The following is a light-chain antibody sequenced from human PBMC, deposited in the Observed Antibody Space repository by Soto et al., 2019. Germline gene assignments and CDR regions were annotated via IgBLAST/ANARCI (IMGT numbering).Light chain of an antibody. J-gene: IGKJ1*01. CDR2: AAS. Sequence: DIQMTQSPSSLSASAGDRVIITCRTSQSISNYLNWYQQKPGKAPKLLIFAASSLQSGVPSRFSGSRSGPDFTLTISSLQPEDFATYYCQQSYSSPPTFGQGTKVDMK. CDR1: QSISNY. CDR3: QQSYSSPPT. V-gene: IGKV1-39*01.